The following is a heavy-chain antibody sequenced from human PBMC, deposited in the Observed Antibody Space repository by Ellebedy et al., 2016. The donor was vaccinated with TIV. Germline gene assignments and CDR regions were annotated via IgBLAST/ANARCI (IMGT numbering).Heavy chain of an antibody. D-gene: IGHD6-19*01. V-gene: IGHV5-51*01. Sequence: GESLKISCKGSGYSFSAYWIGWVRQMPGKGLEWMGTIYPGDSDTRYSPSFQGQVTISADKSINTAYLQWRSLKATDTAMYYCARPPGYSSGWYGYWGQGTLVTASS. CDR1: GYSFSAYW. CDR3: ARPPGYSSGWYGY. J-gene: IGHJ4*02. CDR2: IYPGDSDT.